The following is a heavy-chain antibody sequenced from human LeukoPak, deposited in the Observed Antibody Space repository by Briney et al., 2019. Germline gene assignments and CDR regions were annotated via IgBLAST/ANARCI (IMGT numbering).Heavy chain of an antibody. V-gene: IGHV3-48*03. D-gene: IGHD1-20*01. CDR1: GFTFSSYA. Sequence: GGSLRLSCAASGFTFSSYAMHWVRQAPGKGLEWVSYIGSSGGTIFYADSVKGRFTISRDNANNSLYLQMNSLRAEDTAVYYCARDLSNNWKLDYWGQGTLVTVSS. CDR3: ARDLSNNWKLDY. CDR2: IGSSGGTI. J-gene: IGHJ4*02.